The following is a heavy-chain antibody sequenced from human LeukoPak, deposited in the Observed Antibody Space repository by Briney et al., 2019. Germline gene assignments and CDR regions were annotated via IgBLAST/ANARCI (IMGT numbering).Heavy chain of an antibody. V-gene: IGHV4-31*03. CDR2: IYYSGST. CDR1: GGSISSGGYY. CDR3: ARVGFGGSGWYYFDY. J-gene: IGHJ4*02. D-gene: IGHD6-19*01. Sequence: SETLSLTCTVSGGSISSGGYYWSWIRQHPGKGLEWIGYIYYSGSTYYNPSLKSRVTISVDRSKNQFSLKLSSVTAADTAVYYCARVGFGGSGWYYFDYWGQGTLVTVSS.